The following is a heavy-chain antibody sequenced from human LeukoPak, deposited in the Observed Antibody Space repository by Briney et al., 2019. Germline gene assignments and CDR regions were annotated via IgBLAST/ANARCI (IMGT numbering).Heavy chain of an antibody. Sequence: GGSLRLSCTGSGLTFSNYAMHWGRQAPGKGLEWVAVISYDGSRKDYTDSVKGRFTISRDNPKNTLYLQMNSLRAEDTAVYYCARGIAVAGTVFDYWGQGTLVTVSS. CDR2: ISYDGSRK. V-gene: IGHV3-30*04. CDR3: ARGIAVAGTVFDY. CDR1: GLTFSNYA. D-gene: IGHD6-19*01. J-gene: IGHJ4*02.